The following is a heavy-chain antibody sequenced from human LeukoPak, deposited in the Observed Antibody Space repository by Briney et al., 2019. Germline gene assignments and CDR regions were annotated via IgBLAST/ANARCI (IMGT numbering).Heavy chain of an antibody. Sequence: PSETLSLTCSVSGGSIRSLGYSWGWIRQPPGKGLEWIASMYYTGTTYCNPSLKSRVTMSVDTSKNQFSLNLTSVTAADTAVFYCARSVSAYAGRGWFDPWGQGTLVTVSS. CDR2: MYYTGTT. J-gene: IGHJ5*02. CDR1: GGSIRSLGYS. CDR3: ARSVSAYAGRGWFDP. D-gene: IGHD5-12*01. V-gene: IGHV4-39*07.